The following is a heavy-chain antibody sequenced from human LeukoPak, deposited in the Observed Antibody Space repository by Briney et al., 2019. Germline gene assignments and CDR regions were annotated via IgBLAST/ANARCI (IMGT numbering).Heavy chain of an antibody. CDR2: INPNSGGT. V-gene: IGHV1-2*02. J-gene: IGHJ5*02. Sequence: ASVKVSCKASGYTFTGYYMHWVRQAPGQGLEWMGWINPNSGGTNYAQKFQGRVTMTRDTSISTAYMELSRLRSDDTAVYYCARSLFGFWGTTKYNWFDPWGQGTLVTVSS. CDR1: GYTFTGYY. CDR3: ARSLFGFWGTTKYNWFDP. D-gene: IGHD3-16*01.